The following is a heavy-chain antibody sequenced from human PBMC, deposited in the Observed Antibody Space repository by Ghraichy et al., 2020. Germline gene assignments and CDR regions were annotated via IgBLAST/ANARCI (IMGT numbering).Heavy chain of an antibody. Sequence: SETLSLTCAVSGTAITTSGYSWAWIRQPPGKGMEWIGYSYPTGGTYYHPSLQTRVTISVDKFKNEFSLTMTSMTSAATAVYYCARGSSQSRIADWGQGTLVTVS. V-gene: IGHV4-30-2*01. CDR1: GTAITTSGYS. J-gene: IGHJ1*01. CDR2: SYPTGGT. D-gene: IGHD2-2*01. CDR3: ARGSSQSRIAD.